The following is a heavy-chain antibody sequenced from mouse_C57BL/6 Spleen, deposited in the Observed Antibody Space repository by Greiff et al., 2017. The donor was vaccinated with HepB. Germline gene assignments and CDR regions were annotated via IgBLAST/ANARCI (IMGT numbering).Heavy chain of an antibody. V-gene: IGHV5-6*01. CDR3: ARAEAAQAIYAMDY. D-gene: IGHD3-2*02. CDR1: GFTFSSYG. J-gene: IGHJ4*01. Sequence: EVQRVESGGDLVKPGGSLKLSCAASGFTFSSYGMSWVRQTPDKRLEWVATISSGGSYTYYPDSVKGRFTISRDNAKNTLYLQMSSLKSEDTAMYYCARAEAAQAIYAMDYWGQGTSVTVSS. CDR2: ISSGGSYT.